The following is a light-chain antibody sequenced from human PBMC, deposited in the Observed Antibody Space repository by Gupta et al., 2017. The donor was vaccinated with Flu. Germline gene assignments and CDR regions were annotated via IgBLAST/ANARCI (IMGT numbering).Light chain of an antibody. V-gene: IGLV1-44*01. Sequence: TMTCTGRSPNIGSNSVNWYQHKPGTAPKLLIYSNGQRASGVPGRFSGSKSGTSATLAISGVEAEDEGDYYCAAWDDSSDGGVFGGGTKLTVL. J-gene: IGLJ3*02. CDR3: AAWDDSSDGGV. CDR1: SPNIGSNS. CDR2: SNG.